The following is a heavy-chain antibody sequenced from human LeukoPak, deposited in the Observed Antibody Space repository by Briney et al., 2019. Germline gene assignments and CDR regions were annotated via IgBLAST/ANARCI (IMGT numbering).Heavy chain of an antibody. Sequence: APVKVSCKASGYTFTSYYMHWVRQAPGQGLEWMGIINPSGGSTSYAQKFQGRVTMTRDTSTSTVYMELSSLRSEDTAVYYCARDLNEVMMATTNPHVLDYWGQGTLVTVSS. V-gene: IGHV1-46*01. CDR2: INPSGGST. J-gene: IGHJ4*02. D-gene: IGHD5-24*01. CDR1: GYTFTSYY. CDR3: ARDLNEVMMATTNPHVLDY.